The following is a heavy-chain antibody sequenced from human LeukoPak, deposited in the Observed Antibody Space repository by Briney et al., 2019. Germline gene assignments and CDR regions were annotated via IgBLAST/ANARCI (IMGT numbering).Heavy chain of an antibody. CDR3: ARVGSIAAAGTPDY. CDR1: GFIFSDYY. CDR2: ISGSGSDT. D-gene: IGHD6-13*01. V-gene: IGHV3-11*06. J-gene: IGHJ4*02. Sequence: KPGWSLRLSCAASGFIFSDYYMTWIRQAPGKGLEWLSYISGSGSDTNYADSVKGRFTTSRDNAKNSLYLQMNSLRAEDTAVYYCARVGSIAAAGTPDYWGQGTLVTVSS.